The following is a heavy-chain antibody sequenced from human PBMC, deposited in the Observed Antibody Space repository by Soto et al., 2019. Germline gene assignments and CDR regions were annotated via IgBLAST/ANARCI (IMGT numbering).Heavy chain of an antibody. D-gene: IGHD1-26*01. CDR2: INAGNGNS. Sequence: QVQLLQSGAQVKKPWASVTASCKSSGYTFTSYAMHWMRQAPGQWLEWMGWINAGNGNSKYSQKCQGRLTITRVTSASTAYMELSSLRSEDRAVYYCASGLGRYYFDYWGQGSLVTVSS. CDR1: GYTFTSYA. J-gene: IGHJ4*02. CDR3: ASGLGRYYFDY. V-gene: IGHV1-3*01.